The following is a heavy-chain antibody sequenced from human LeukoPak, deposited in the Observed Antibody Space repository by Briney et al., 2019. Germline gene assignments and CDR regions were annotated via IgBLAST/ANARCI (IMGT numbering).Heavy chain of an antibody. J-gene: IGHJ5*02. CDR1: GGSISSYY. CDR3: ARREYYYDSSGYQSWFDP. CDR2: IYYSGST. Sequence: SETLSLTCTVSGGSISSYYWSWIRQPPGKGLEWIGYIYYSGSTDYNPSLKSRVTISVDTSKNQFSLKLSSVTAADTAVYYCARREYYYDSSGYQSWFDPWDQGTLVTVSS. D-gene: IGHD3-22*01. V-gene: IGHV4-59*08.